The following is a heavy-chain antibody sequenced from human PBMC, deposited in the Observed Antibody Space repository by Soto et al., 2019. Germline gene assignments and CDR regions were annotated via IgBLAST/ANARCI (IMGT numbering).Heavy chain of an antibody. Sequence: EVQVLESGGGLVQPGGSLRLSCAASGFTFSSYDMNWVRQAPGKGLEWVSGVSASGNITSYADSAKGRFTISRDNAKNTVFLQMIGLRDEDTAVYFCAKGDCSGGRCYRGFDYWGQGTLVTVSS. J-gene: IGHJ4*02. D-gene: IGHD2-15*01. CDR3: AKGDCSGGRCYRGFDY. CDR2: VSASGNIT. V-gene: IGHV3-23*01. CDR1: GFTFSSYD.